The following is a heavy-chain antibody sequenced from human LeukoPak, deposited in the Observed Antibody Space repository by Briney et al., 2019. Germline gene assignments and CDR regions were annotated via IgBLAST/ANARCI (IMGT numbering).Heavy chain of an antibody. CDR3: ARMVPGLVAFDI. Sequence: SETLSLTCTVSGGSISGSTWWSWVRQPPGKGLECIGEIHHSGTTNYNPSLKSRVTISIDTSKNQFSLKLSSVTAADTAVYYCARMVPGLVAFDIWGQGTMVTVSS. CDR2: IHHSGTT. D-gene: IGHD6-13*01. CDR1: GGSISGSTW. V-gene: IGHV4-4*02. J-gene: IGHJ3*02.